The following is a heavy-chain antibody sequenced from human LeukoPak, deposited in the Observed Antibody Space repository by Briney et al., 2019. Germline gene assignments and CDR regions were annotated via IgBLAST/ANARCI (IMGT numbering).Heavy chain of an antibody. CDR3: ARGFSTGWYFDP. Sequence: PSQTLSLTCSVSGASVSSGGYYWSWIRPPAGEEMEWMGRINPSGDTNYNPSLKSRVTMSIQTSKNQLFLNLISVTAADTALYYCARGFSTGWYFDPWGCGTQVTVSS. V-gene: IGHV4-61*02. J-gene: IGHJ2*01. CDR2: INPSGDT. D-gene: IGHD6-19*01. CDR1: GASVSSGGYY.